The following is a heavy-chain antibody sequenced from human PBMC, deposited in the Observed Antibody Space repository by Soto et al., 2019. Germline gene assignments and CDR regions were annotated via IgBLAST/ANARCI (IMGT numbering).Heavy chain of an antibody. CDR1: GGSISSYY. J-gene: IGHJ3*02. D-gene: IGHD3-22*01. V-gene: IGHV4-59*08. CDR2: IYYSGST. Sequence: SETLSLTCTVSGGSISSYYWSWIRQPPGKGLEWIGYIYYSGSTNYNPSLKSRVTISVDTSKNQFSLKLSSVTAADTAMYYCARRRPTYYYDSSGYSGAFDIWGQGTMVTVSS. CDR3: ARRRPTYYYDSSGYSGAFDI.